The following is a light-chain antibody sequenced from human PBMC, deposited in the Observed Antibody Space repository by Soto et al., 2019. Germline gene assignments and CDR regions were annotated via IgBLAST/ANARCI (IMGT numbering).Light chain of an antibody. Sequence: VLTQSPGTLSLTPGERATLSCRASQSVSIRLAWYQHKSGQAPRLLISGASSRATGIPDRFSGSGSGTDFTLTISRLEPEDFALYYCQHYYGTSPITFGQGTRLGI. CDR2: GAS. CDR1: QSVSIR. V-gene: IGKV3-20*01. CDR3: QHYYGTSPIT. J-gene: IGKJ5*01.